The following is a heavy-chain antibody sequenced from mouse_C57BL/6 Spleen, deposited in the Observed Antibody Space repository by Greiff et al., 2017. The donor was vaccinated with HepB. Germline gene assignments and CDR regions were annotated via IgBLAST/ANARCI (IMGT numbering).Heavy chain of an antibody. CDR3: ARGKDYYGHFDY. Sequence: QVQLQQPGAELVRPGSSVKLSCKASGYTFTSYWMHWVKQRPIQGLEWIGNIDPSDSETHYNQKFKDKATLTVDKSSSTAYMQLSSLTSEDSAVYYCARGKDYYGHFDYWGQGTTLTVSS. CDR1: GYTFTSYW. D-gene: IGHD1-2*01. J-gene: IGHJ2*01. CDR2: IDPSDSET. V-gene: IGHV1-52*01.